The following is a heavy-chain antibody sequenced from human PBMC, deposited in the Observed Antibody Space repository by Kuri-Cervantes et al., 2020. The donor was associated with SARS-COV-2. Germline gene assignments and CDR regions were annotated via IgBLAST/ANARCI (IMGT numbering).Heavy chain of an antibody. J-gene: IGHJ4*02. CDR1: GYTFTSYD. V-gene: IGHV1-8*01. CDR3: ARDRITGTTDFDY. Sequence: ASVKVSCKASGYTFTSYDINWVRQATGQGLEWMGWMNPSSGNTGYAQKFQGRVTMTRNTSISTAYMELSSLRSEDTAVYYCARDRITGTTDFDYWAREPWSPSPQ. D-gene: IGHD1-7*01. CDR2: MNPSSGNT.